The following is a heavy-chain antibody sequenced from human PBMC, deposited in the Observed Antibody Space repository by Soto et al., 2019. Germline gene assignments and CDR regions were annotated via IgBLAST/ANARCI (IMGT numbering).Heavy chain of an antibody. CDR1: GFTFSSYW. J-gene: IGHJ5*02. CDR3: AREAHRSIFGVVSSGSDP. Sequence: PGGSLRLSCAASGFTFSSYWMSWVRQAPGKGLEWVANIKQDGSEKYYVDSVKGRFTISRDNAKNSLYLQMNSLRAEDTAVYYCAREAHRSIFGVVSSGSDPWGQGTLVTVSS. D-gene: IGHD3-3*01. V-gene: IGHV3-7*01. CDR2: IKQDGSEK.